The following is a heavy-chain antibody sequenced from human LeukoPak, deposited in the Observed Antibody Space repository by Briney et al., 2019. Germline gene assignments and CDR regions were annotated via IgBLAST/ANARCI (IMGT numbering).Heavy chain of an antibody. D-gene: IGHD5-18*01. CDR2: ISYDGTET. CDR3: AKDSSGYSYGPNWFDP. J-gene: IGHJ5*02. CDR1: GFSFSDYG. V-gene: IGHV3-30*18. Sequence: GRSLRLSCAASGFSFSDYGMHWVRQAPGKGLEWVAVISYDGTETYYADFGKGRFTVSRDNSRTTLYLQMNSLRAEDTAVYYCAKDSSGYSYGPNWFDPWGQGTLVTVSS.